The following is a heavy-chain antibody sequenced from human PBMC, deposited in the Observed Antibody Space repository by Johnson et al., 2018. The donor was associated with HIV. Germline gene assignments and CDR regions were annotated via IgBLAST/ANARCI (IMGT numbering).Heavy chain of an antibody. CDR3: AREGYYDILTGYDRGAFDI. D-gene: IGHD3-9*01. J-gene: IGHJ3*02. V-gene: IGHV3-30*04. Sequence: QVQLVESGGVVVQPGGSLRLSYAASGFTFSSYAMNWVRQSPGKGLEWVAVISDDGPNKYYADLKGRFTISRDNSKNSLYLQMNSLRAEDTAVYYCAREGYYDILTGYDRGAFDIWGQGTMVTVSS. CDR1: GFTFSSYA. CDR2: ISDDGPNK.